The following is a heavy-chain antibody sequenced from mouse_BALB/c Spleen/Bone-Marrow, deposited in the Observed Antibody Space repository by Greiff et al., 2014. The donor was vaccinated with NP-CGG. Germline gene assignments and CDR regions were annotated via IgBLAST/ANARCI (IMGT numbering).Heavy chain of an antibody. V-gene: IGHV14-3*02. Sequence: EVQLQQSGAELVKPGASVKLSCTASGFNIKDTYMHWVEQRPEQGLEWIGRIDPANGNTIYDPKFRGKASITADTSSNTAYLQLSSLTSEDTAVYYCASYVYGYYFDYWGQGTTLTVSS. D-gene: IGHD2-2*01. CDR3: ASYVYGYYFDY. J-gene: IGHJ2*01. CDR2: IDPANGNT. CDR1: GFNIKDTY.